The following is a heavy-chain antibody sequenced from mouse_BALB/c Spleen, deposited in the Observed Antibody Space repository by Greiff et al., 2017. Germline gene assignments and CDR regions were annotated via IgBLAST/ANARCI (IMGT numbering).Heavy chain of an antibody. CDR3: TRSEGYPY. CDR2: ISSGGSYT. J-gene: IGHJ4*01. CDR1: GFTFSSYT. V-gene: IGHV5-6-4*01. Sequence: EVKLVESGGGLVKPGGSLKLSCAASGFTFSSYTMSWVRQTPEKRLEWVATISSGGSYTYYPDSVKGRFTISRDNAKNTLYLQMSSLKSEDTAMYYCTRSEGYPYWGQGTSVTVSS. D-gene: IGHD3-1*01.